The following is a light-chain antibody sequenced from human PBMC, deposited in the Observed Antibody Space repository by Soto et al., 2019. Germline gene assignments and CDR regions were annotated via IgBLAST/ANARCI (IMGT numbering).Light chain of an antibody. CDR3: QQCNSYAWT. CDR2: DAS. V-gene: IGKV1-13*02. J-gene: IGKJ1*01. CDR1: QDISNY. Sequence: IHMTHSPSSLSASVGDRVTITCQASQDISNYLNWYQQKPGKAPKLLIYDASSLESGVPSRFSGSGSGTEFTLTISSLQPDDFATYYCQQCNSYAWTFGQGTKVDIK.